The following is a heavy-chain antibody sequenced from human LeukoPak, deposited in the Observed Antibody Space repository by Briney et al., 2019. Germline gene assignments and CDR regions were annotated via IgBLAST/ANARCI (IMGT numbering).Heavy chain of an antibody. CDR1: GYTFTGYY. CDR2: LNPNSGGT. V-gene: IGHV1-2*02. D-gene: IGHD3-3*01. Sequence: ASVKVSCKASGYTFTGYYMHWVRQAPGQGLEWMGWLNPNSGGTNYAQKFQGRVTMTRDTSISTAYMELSRLRSDDTAVYYCARGGFWSGYYTGIFGVVTYYFDYWGQGTLVTVSS. J-gene: IGHJ4*02. CDR3: ARGGFWSGYYTGIFGVVTYYFDY.